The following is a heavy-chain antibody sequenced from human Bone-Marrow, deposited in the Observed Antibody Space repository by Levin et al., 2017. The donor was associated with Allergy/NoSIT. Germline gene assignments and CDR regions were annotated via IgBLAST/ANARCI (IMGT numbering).Heavy chain of an antibody. CDR2: TCYRSKWYR. V-gene: IGHV6-1*01. D-gene: IGHD6-13*01. CDR3: AREAADTYYFDY. J-gene: IGHJ4*02. CDR1: GDSVSSTSAS. Sequence: SQTLSLTCAISGDSVSSTSASWHWIRLSPSRGLEWLGRTCYRSKWYRDYGVSVKSRVTINPDTSKNQFSLQLNSVTPEDTGVYYCAREAADTYYFDYWGQGTLVTVSS.